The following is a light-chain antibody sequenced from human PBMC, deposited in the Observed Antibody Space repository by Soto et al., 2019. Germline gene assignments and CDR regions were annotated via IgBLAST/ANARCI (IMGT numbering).Light chain of an antibody. CDR1: SSDVGRYNY. J-gene: IGLJ1*01. CDR2: EVS. Sequence: QSVLTQPASVSGSPGQSITISCTGSSSDVGRYNYVSWYQQHPGKVPKLMIFEVSNRPSGVSYRFSGSKSGNTASLTISGLQAEDEADYYCSSYTGSSTLYVFGTGTKVTVL. V-gene: IGLV2-14*01. CDR3: SSYTGSSTLYV.